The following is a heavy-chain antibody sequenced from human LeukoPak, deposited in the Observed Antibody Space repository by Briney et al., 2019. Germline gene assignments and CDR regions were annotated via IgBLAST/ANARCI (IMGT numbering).Heavy chain of an antibody. D-gene: IGHD2/OR15-2a*01. CDR3: ASILYG. Sequence: GGSLRLSCAASGFTVSTYSMSWVRQAPGKGLEWVATFSSGGRTSYADSVKGRFTISRDTSQNTVYLQMNSLRDEDTALYYWASILYGWDQGTLVTVSS. J-gene: IGHJ4*01. CDR1: GFTVSTYS. V-gene: IGHV3-53*01. CDR2: FSSGGRT.